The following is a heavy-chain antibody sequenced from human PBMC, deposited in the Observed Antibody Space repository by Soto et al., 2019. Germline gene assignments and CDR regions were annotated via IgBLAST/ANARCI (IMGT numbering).Heavy chain of an antibody. Sequence: QVQLVQSGAEVKEPGASVTVSCKASGYTFKSYDVMWVRKAPGQGLEWMGWISGHNGKADYAENFQGRVIMTTDTSTGTASMDLRGPRSEDNGVYYCARKGYIGKFAMEAWGQGTTVTVSS. CDR1: GYTFKSYD. CDR3: ARKGYIGKFAMEA. V-gene: IGHV1-18*04. J-gene: IGHJ6*02. CDR2: ISGHNGKA. D-gene: IGHD5-12*01.